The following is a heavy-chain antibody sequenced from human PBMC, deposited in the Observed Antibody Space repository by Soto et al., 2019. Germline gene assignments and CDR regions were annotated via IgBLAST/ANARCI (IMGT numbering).Heavy chain of an antibody. Sequence: SETLSLTCAVYGGSFSGYYWSWIRQPPGKGLEWIGEINHSGSTNYNPSLKSRVTISVDTSKNQFSLKLSSVTAADTAVYYCASSSYDPLTADYYYYYGMDVWGQGTTVTSP. V-gene: IGHV4-34*01. CDR2: INHSGST. J-gene: IGHJ6*02. CDR3: ASSSYDPLTADYYYYYGMDV. CDR1: GGSFSGYY. D-gene: IGHD5-12*01.